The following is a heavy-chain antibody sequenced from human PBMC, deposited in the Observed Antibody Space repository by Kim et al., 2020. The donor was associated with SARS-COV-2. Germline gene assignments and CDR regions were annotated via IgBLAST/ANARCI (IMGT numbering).Heavy chain of an antibody. CDR2: VSPDGSGT. CDR1: GFTFSSYW. D-gene: IGHD3-22*01. V-gene: IGHV3-74*01. CDR3: ARGGSGYYGLDY. J-gene: IGHJ4*02. Sequence: GGSLRLSCEASGFTFSSYWMHWVRQVPGKGLVWVSRVSPDGSGTNHADTVKGRFTISRGNAKNTVFLQMNSLRADDTAVYYCARGGSGYYGLDYCGQGALVTVSS.